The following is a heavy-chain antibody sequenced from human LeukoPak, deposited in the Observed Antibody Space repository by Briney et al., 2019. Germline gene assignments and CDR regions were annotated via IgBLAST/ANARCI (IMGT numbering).Heavy chain of an antibody. CDR3: ARMETTVSTAFDY. D-gene: IGHD4-17*01. CDR1: GFTFSIYA. CDR2: ISGSGGST. J-gene: IGHJ4*02. V-gene: IGHV3-23*01. Sequence: GGSLRLSCAASGFTFSIYAMSWVRQAPGEGLEWVSVISGSGGSTYYADSVKGRFTISRDNSKNTLFLQMNSLRTEDTAVYYCARMETTVSTAFDYWGQGTLVTVSS.